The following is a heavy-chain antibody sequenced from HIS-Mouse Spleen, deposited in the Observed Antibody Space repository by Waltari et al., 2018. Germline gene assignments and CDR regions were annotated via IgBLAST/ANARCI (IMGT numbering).Heavy chain of an antibody. J-gene: IGHJ4*02. CDR3: ARYNALYRLYYFDY. V-gene: IGHV1-2*02. CDR1: GYTFTVYY. Sequence: QVQLVQSGAEVKKPGASVKVSCKASGYTFTVYYMNWVRQAPGQGLEWMGWINPNIGGTNYAQKFQGRVTMTRDTSISTAYMELSRLRSDDTAVYYCARYNALYRLYYFDYWGQGTLVTVSS. CDR2: INPNIGGT. D-gene: IGHD2-2*02.